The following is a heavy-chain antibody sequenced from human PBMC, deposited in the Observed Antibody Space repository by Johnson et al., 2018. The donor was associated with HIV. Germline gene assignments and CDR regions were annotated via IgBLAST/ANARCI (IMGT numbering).Heavy chain of an antibody. Sequence: VLLVESGGGVVQPGRSLRLSCAASGFTFSNYAMHWVRQAPGRGLEWVSDISSSGSTIYYADSVKGRFTISRDNAKNTLYLQMNSLRAEDTAVYYCAPLGDAFDIWGQGTMVTVSS. J-gene: IGHJ3*02. CDR2: ISSSGSTI. CDR1: GFTFSNYA. D-gene: IGHD7-27*01. CDR3: APLGDAFDI. V-gene: IGHV3-48*04.